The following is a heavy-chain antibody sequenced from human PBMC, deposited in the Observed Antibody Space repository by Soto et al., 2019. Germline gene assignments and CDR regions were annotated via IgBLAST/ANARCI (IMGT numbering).Heavy chain of an antibody. D-gene: IGHD5-12*01. J-gene: IGHJ6*02. CDR1: GDSVSSNSAA. Sequence: SPTLSLTCAISGDSVSSNSAAWNWIRQSPSRGLEWLGRTYYRSKWYNDYAVSVKSRITINPDTSKNQFSLQLNSVTPEDTAVYYCARVGAHSETLGYSGYDYGDYGMDVWGQGTTVTVSS. CDR3: ARVGAHSETLGYSGYDYGDYGMDV. CDR2: TYYRSKWYN. V-gene: IGHV6-1*01.